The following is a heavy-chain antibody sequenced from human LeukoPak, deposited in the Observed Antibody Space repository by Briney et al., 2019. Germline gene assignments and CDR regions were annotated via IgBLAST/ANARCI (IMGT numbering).Heavy chain of an antibody. Sequence: KTSETLSLTCAVYGGSFSGYYWSWISQPPGKGLEWIGEINHSGSTNYNPSLKSRVTISVDTPKNQFSLKLSSVTAADTAVYYCATEQRITIFGVVKDYWGQGTLVTVSS. V-gene: IGHV4-34*01. J-gene: IGHJ4*02. CDR2: INHSGST. CDR1: GGSFSGYY. CDR3: ATEQRITIFGVVKDY. D-gene: IGHD3-3*01.